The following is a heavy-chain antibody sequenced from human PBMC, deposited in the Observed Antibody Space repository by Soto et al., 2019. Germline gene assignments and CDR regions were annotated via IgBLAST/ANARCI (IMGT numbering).Heavy chain of an antibody. J-gene: IGHJ4*02. D-gene: IGHD1-20*01. CDR1: GASISGSYYY. V-gene: IGHV4-39*01. CDR2: VFYTGFT. CDR3: ATSQKGYNRNYFDH. Sequence: SENLSVTCAVSGASISGSYYYWAWLRQSPGKGPEWIGSVFYTGFTSYNPSLESRVSVSVDTSKSQFSLKLSAVPAADTAVYYCATSQKGYNRNYFDHWGQGVLVPVPS.